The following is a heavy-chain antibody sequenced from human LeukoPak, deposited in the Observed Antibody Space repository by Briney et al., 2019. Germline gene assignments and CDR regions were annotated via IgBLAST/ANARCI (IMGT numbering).Heavy chain of an antibody. Sequence: GGSLRLSCAASGFTFSSYGMHWVRQAPGKGLEWVAVIWYGGSNKYYADSVKGRFTISRDNSKNTLYLQMNSLRAEDTAVYYCAKGAAAGTSGVDVWGKGTTVTVSS. CDR2: IWYGGSNK. J-gene: IGHJ6*04. V-gene: IGHV3-30*02. D-gene: IGHD6-13*01. CDR3: AKGAAAGTSGVDV. CDR1: GFTFSSYG.